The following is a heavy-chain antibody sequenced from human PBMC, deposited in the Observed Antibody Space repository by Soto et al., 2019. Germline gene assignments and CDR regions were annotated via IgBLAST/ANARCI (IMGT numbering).Heavy chain of an antibody. CDR3: ASPPGDCSGGSCPYYYYGVDV. V-gene: IGHV1-69*05. CDR1: GGTFSSYA. J-gene: IGHJ6*02. Sequence: QVQLVQSGAEVKKPGSSVKVSCKASGGTFSSYAISWVRQAPGQGLEWMGGIIPIFGTANYAQKFQGRVTXTXAXSXXTADMELSSLRSADTAVYYCASPPGDCSGGSCPYYYYGVDVWGQGTTVTVSS. CDR2: IIPIFGTA. D-gene: IGHD2-15*01.